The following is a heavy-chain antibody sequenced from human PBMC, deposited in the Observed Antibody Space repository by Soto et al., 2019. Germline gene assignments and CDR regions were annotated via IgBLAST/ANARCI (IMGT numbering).Heavy chain of an antibody. CDR1: GYTFTSYG. CDR3: ARDLLLAGYDFWSGYYMGGYFDY. Sequence: GASVKVSCKASGYTFTSYGISWVRQAPGQGHKWMGWISAYNGNTNYAQKLQGRVTMTTDTSTSTAYMELRSLRSDDTAVYYCARDLLLAGYDFWSGYYMGGYFDYWGQGTLVTVSS. CDR2: ISAYNGNT. J-gene: IGHJ4*02. V-gene: IGHV1-18*01. D-gene: IGHD3-3*01.